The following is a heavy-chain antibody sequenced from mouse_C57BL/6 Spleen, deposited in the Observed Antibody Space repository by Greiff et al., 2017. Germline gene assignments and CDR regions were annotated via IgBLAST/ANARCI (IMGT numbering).Heavy chain of an antibody. CDR1: GYAFSSYW. CDR3: ARAYYGNYGVYFDY. D-gene: IGHD2-1*01. J-gene: IGHJ2*01. CDR2: IYPGVGDT. V-gene: IGHV1-80*01. Sequence: QVQLQQSGAELVKPGASVKISCKASGYAFSSYWMNWVKQRPGKGLEWIGQIYPGVGDTNYNGKFKGKATLTADKSSSTAYMQLSSLTSEDSAVYFCARAYYGNYGVYFDYWGQGTTLTVSS.